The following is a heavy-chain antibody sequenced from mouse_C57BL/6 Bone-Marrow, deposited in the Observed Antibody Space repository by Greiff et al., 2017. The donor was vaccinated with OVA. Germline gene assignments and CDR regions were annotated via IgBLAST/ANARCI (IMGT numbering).Heavy chain of an antibody. CDR2: ISTYYGDA. CDR1: GYTFTDYA. CDR3: YFDY. V-gene: IGHV1-67*01. J-gene: IGHJ2*01. Sequence: QVPLQQSGPELVRPWVSVKISCPGSGYTFTDYAMTWVQPSPAKSLEWLGVISTYYGDASYNQKFKDKATMTVDKSSSTAYMELARLTSEDSAALRGYFDYWGQGTTLTVSS.